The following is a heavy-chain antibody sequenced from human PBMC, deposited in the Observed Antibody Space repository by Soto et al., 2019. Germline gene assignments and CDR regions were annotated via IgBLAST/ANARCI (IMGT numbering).Heavy chain of an antibody. V-gene: IGHV3-30-3*01. D-gene: IGHD5-12*01. J-gene: IGHJ6*02. CDR1: GFTFSSYA. CDR3: ARDYYRFNSGYGFSMDV. Sequence: QVQLVESGGGVVQPGRSLRLSCAASGFTFSSYAMHWVRQAPGKGLEWVAVISYDGSNKYYADSVKGRFTISRDNSKNXXYLQINSLRAEDTAVYYCARDYYRFNSGYGFSMDVWGQGTTVTVSS. CDR2: ISYDGSNK.